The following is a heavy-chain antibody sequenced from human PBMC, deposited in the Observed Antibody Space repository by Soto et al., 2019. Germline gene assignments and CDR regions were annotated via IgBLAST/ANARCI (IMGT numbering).Heavy chain of an antibody. CDR3: ARDGAYCSGTGCRDYYYYMDV. J-gene: IGHJ6*03. D-gene: IGHD2-2*01. V-gene: IGHV3-21*01. Sequence: PGGSLRLSCAASGFSFSDYSMNWVRQAPGKGLEWVSSISGSTSYIYYADSLKGRFTVSRDNAEKALYLQMNSLRAEDTAVYYCARDGAYCSGTGCRDYYYYMDVWGEGTTVTVSS. CDR1: GFSFSDYS. CDR2: ISGSTSYI.